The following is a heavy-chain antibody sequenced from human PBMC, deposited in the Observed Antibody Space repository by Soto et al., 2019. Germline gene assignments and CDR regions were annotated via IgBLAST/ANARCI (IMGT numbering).Heavy chain of an antibody. CDR1: GGTFSSYA. CDR3: ASMYNWNVTQNDY. V-gene: IGHV1-69*13. D-gene: IGHD1-20*01. CDR2: IIPIFGTA. Sequence: ASVKVSCKASGGTFSSYAISWVRQAPGQGLEWMGGIIPIFGTANYARKFQGRVTITADESTSTAYMELSSLRSEDTAVYYCASMYNWNVTQNDYWGQGTLVTVSS. J-gene: IGHJ4*02.